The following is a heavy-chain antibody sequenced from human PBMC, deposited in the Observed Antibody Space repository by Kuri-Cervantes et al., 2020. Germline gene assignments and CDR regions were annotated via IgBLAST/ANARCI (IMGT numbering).Heavy chain of an antibody. CDR3: AKEGGSGWYLSYYYYGMDV. D-gene: IGHD6-19*01. Sequence: GGSLRLSCAASGFTFDDYAMHWVRQAPGKGLEWVAVISYDGSNKYYADSVKGRFTISRDNSKNTLYLQMNSLRAEDTAVYYCAKEGGSGWYLSYYYYGMDVWGQGTTVTVSS. CDR1: GFTFDDYA. J-gene: IGHJ6*02. V-gene: IGHV3-30*18. CDR2: ISYDGSNK.